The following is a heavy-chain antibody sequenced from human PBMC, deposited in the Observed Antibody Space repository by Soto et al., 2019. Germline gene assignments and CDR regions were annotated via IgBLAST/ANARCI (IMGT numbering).Heavy chain of an antibody. CDR1: GFTFSSYW. V-gene: IGHV3-7*03. D-gene: IGHD3-22*01. J-gene: IGHJ3*02. CDR3: AKVYSDSSGYYYPDAFDI. CDR2: IKQDGSEK. Sequence: WGSLRLSCAASGFTFSSYWMSWVRQAPGKGLEWVANIKQDGSEKYYVDSVKGRFTISRDNAKNSLYLQMISLRAEYTAVYYCAKVYSDSSGYYYPDAFDIWGQGT.